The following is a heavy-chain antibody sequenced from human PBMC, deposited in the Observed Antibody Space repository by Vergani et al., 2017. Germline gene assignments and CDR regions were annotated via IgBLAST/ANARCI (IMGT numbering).Heavy chain of an antibody. J-gene: IGHJ4*02. V-gene: IGHV3-23*01. CDR1: GFTFGSYA. CDR3: AREERSNTSPFVGD. D-gene: IGHD2/OR15-2a*01. Sequence: EMQLLESGGGLVKPGGSLRLSCAASGFTFGSYAMSWVRQTSGKGLEWVSAISGHGDRTYYADSVKGRFTISRDNSKNTVYLQMNSLKAEDRATYYCAREERSNTSPFVGDWGQGTLVTV. CDR2: ISGHGDRT.